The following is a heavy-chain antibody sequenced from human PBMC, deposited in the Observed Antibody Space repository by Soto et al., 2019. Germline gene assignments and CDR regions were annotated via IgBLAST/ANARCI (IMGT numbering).Heavy chain of an antibody. V-gene: IGHV3-33*01. CDR2: IWYEGINK. CDR3: ARDRRTFGDYAYYYYGMDV. J-gene: IGHJ6*02. CDR1: GFTFSSYG. Sequence: QVQLVESGGGVVQPGRSLRLSCAASGFTFSSYGMHWVRQAPGKGLEWGAVIWYEGINKYYADSVKGRFTISRDNSKNTLYLQMNSLRDEDTAVYYCARDRRTFGDYAYYYYGMDVWGLGTTVTVSS. D-gene: IGHD4-17*01.